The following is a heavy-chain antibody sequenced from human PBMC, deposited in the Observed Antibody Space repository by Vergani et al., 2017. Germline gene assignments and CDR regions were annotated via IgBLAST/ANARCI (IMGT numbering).Heavy chain of an antibody. J-gene: IGHJ6*02. D-gene: IGHD6-6*01. V-gene: IGHV1-18*01. Sequence: QVQLVQSGAEVKKPGASVKVSCKASGYTFTSYGISWVRQAPGQGLEWMGWISAYNGNTNYAQKLQGRVTMTTDTSTSTAYMELRSLRSADTAVYYCARXGSSSSEGGTYYYYGMDVWGQGTTVTVSS. CDR2: ISAYNGNT. CDR1: GYTFTSYG. CDR3: ARXGSSSSEGGTYYYYGMDV.